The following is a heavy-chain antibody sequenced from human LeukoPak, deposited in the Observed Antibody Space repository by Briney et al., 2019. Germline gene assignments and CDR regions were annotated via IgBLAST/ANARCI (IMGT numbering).Heavy chain of an antibody. CDR1: GYTFTSYA. D-gene: IGHD6-13*01. CDR3: ARVREGSSWYEDDY. V-gene: IGHV1-3*01. J-gene: IGHJ4*02. CDR2: INAGNGNT. Sequence: GASVKVSCKASGYTFTSYAMHWVRQAPGQRLEWMGWINAGNGNTKYSQKFQGRVTITRDTSASTAYMELSSLRSEDTALYYCARVREGSSWYEDDYWGQGTLVTVSS.